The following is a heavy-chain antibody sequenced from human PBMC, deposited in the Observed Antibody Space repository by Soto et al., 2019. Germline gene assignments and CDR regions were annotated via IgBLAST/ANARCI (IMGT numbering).Heavy chain of an antibody. Sequence: QLQLQESGPGLVKPSETLSLTCTVSGGSISSSSYYWGWIRQPPGKGLEWIGSIYYSGSTYYNPSLKSRVTISVDTSKNQFSLKLSSVTAADTAVYYCARHFGDYYYFDYWGQGTLVTVSS. D-gene: IGHD4-17*01. CDR1: GGSISSSSYY. J-gene: IGHJ4*02. CDR2: IYYSGST. V-gene: IGHV4-39*01. CDR3: ARHFGDYYYFDY.